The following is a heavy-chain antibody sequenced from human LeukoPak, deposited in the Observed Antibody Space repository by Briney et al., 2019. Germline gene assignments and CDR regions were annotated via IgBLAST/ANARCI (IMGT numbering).Heavy chain of an antibody. CDR3: ARHLGGYSYNYYYGMDV. CDR2: IFYSGST. V-gene: IGHV4-59*01. Sequence: SETLSLTCTVSGGSISSYYWTWIRQPPGKGLEWIGYIFYSGSTNYNPSLKSRVTISADTSKNQFSLKLSSVTAADTAVYYCARHLGGYSYNYYYGMDVWGQGTTVTVSS. D-gene: IGHD5-18*01. CDR1: GGSISSYY. J-gene: IGHJ6*02.